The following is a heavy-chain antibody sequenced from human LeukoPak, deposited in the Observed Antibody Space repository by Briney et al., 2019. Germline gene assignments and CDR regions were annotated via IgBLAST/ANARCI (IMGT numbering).Heavy chain of an antibody. Sequence: GGSLRLSCAASGFTFSSYSMNWVRQAPGKGLEWVSSISSSSSYIYYADSVKGRFTISRDNAKNSLYLQMNSLRAEDTALYYCAKDNWDTAMVTDFDYWGQGTLVTVSS. V-gene: IGHV3-21*04. CDR2: ISSSSSYI. D-gene: IGHD5-18*01. CDR1: GFTFSSYS. J-gene: IGHJ4*02. CDR3: AKDNWDTAMVTDFDY.